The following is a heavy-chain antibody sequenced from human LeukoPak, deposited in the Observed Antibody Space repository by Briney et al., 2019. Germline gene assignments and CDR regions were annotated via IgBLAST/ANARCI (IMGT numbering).Heavy chain of an antibody. D-gene: IGHD7-27*01. CDR2: ITTSDGNT. CDR1: GFTSRNYT. V-gene: IGHV3-23*01. Sequence: GGSLRLSCAASGFTSRNYTMSWVRQAPGKGLEWVSTITTSDGNTYYADSVKGRFTVSRDNSKNTLFLQMNSLRAEDTAVYYCAKDGGLWVSAHWGDSWGRGTLVTVSS. CDR3: AKDGGLWVSAHWGDS. J-gene: IGHJ4*02.